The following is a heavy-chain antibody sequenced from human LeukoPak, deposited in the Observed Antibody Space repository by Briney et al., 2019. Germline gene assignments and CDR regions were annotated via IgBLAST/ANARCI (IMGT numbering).Heavy chain of an antibody. J-gene: IGHJ3*02. CDR2: ISGSGGST. D-gene: IGHD1-26*01. V-gene: IGHV3-23*01. CDR3: AKDRYSAHGYYAFDI. Sequence: GGSLRLSCSASGFTFSSYAMSWVRQAPGKGLEWVSAISGSGGSTYYADSVKGRFTISRDNFKDTLYLQMNRLRAEDTAVYYCAKDRYSAHGYYAFDIWGQGTMVTVSS. CDR1: GFTFSSYA.